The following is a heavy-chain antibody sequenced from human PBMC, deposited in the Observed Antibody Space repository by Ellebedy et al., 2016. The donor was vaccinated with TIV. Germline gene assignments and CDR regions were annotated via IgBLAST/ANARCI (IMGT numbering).Heavy chain of an antibody. CDR3: ARVHYDVLTGYSPFYFDY. CDR1: GDNFSKFW. V-gene: IGHV5-51*01. D-gene: IGHD3-9*01. Sequence: GESLKISCKGSGDNFSKFWIGWVRQMPGKGLEWMGIIFFGDSDTRYSPSFQGQVTISADKSISTAYLQWSSLKASDTAIYYCARVHYDVLTGYSPFYFDYWGQGTLVTVSS. CDR2: IFFGDSDT. J-gene: IGHJ4*02.